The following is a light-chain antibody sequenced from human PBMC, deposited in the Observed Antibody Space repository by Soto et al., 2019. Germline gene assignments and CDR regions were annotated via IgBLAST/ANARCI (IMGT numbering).Light chain of an antibody. J-gene: IGKJ3*01. CDR1: QSISSG. CDR2: AAS. V-gene: IGKV1-39*01. Sequence: DIQMTQSPSTLSASVGDRVTITCRASQSISSGLAWYQQKPGKAPKLLIYAASRLPSGVPSRFSGSGSGTDFTLTISSLQPEDFATYYCQQSFNTIFTFGPGTKVDIK. CDR3: QQSFNTIFT.